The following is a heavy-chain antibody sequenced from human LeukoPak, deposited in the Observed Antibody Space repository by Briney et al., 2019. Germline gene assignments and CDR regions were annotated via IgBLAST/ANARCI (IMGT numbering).Heavy chain of an antibody. Sequence: SETLSLTCTVSGGSISGSSYYWGWIRQPPGKGLEWIGSIHYSGSPYYNPSPKNRVTISVDTSKNQFSLKLSSVTAADTAVYYCARQGGYGSGLDNWGQGTLVTVSS. J-gene: IGHJ4*02. CDR2: IHYSGSP. V-gene: IGHV4-39*01. D-gene: IGHD3-10*01. CDR1: GGSISGSSYY. CDR3: ARQGGYGSGLDN.